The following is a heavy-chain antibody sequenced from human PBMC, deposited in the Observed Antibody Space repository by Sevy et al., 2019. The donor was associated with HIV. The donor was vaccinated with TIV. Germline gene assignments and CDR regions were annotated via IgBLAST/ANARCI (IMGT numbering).Heavy chain of an antibody. V-gene: IGHV3-74*01. Sequence: GGSLRLSCAASGFTFSSYSMNWVRQAPRKGLVWVSHINSHGTITNYADSVKGRFTISRDNAKNTVYLQINSLRAEDTAVYYCARGQVLRFLEWPTYGMDVWGQGTTVTVSS. D-gene: IGHD3-3*01. CDR2: INSHGTIT. CDR1: GFTFSSYS. CDR3: ARGQVLRFLEWPTYGMDV. J-gene: IGHJ6*02.